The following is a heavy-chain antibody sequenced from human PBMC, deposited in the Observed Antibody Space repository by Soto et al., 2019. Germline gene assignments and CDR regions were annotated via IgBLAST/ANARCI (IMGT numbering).Heavy chain of an antibody. CDR3: ARDLWGYCGTDCYPLDV. CDR2: IYNTGST. J-gene: IGHJ6*02. V-gene: IGHV4-59*01. CDR1: GGSFSGYY. Sequence: SETLSLTCAVYGGSFSGYYWNWVRQPPEKGLEWIGYIYNTGSTVYNPSFKSRVTISVDTSKSQFSLRLNSVTAADTAVYYCARDLWGYCGTDCYPLDVWGQGTTVTVSS. D-gene: IGHD2-21*02.